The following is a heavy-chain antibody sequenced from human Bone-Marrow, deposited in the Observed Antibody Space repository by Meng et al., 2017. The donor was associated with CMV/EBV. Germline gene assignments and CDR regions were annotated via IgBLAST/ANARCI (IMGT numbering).Heavy chain of an antibody. CDR2: IRSKAYGGTT. CDR3: ARCQFGTNFWSGNYLDY. J-gene: IGHJ4*02. V-gene: IGHV3-49*04. Sequence: GESLKISCAASGFTFSSYWMSWVRQAPGKGLEWVGFIRSKAYGGTTEYAASVKGRFTISRDDSKSIAYLQMNSLKTEYTAVYYCARCQFGTNFWSGNYLDYWGQGTRVTVSS. CDR1: GFTFSSYW. D-gene: IGHD3-3*01.